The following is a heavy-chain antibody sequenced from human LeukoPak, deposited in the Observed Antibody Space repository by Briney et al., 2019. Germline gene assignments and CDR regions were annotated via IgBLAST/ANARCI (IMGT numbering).Heavy chain of an antibody. D-gene: IGHD6-19*01. J-gene: IGHJ5*02. V-gene: IGHV4-39*01. CDR3: VRRSIAVAAWFDP. Sequence: SETLSLTCTVSGGSISSSSYYWGWIRQPPGKGLEWIGSIYYSGTTYYNPSLKSRVTISVDTSKNQFSLKLSSVTAADTAVYYCVRRSIAVAAWFDPWGQGTLVTVSS. CDR2: IYYSGTT. CDR1: GGSISSSSYY.